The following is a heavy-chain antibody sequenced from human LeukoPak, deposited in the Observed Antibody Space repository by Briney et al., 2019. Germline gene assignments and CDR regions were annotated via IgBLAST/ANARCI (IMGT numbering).Heavy chain of an antibody. CDR2: INHSGST. CDR3: ARRGYNDVVVVPAAGENWFDP. D-gene: IGHD2-2*01. J-gene: IGHJ5*02. V-gene: IGHV4-34*01. Sequence: SETLSLTCAVYGGSFSGYYWSWIRQPPGKGLEWIGEINHSGSTNYNPSLKSRVTISVDTSKNQFSLKLSSVTAADTAVYYCARRGYNDVVVVPAAGENWFDPWGQGTLVTVSS. CDR1: GGSFSGYY.